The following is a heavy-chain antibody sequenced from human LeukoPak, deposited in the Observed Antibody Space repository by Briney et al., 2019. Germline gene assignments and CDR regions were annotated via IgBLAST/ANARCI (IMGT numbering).Heavy chain of an antibody. CDR1: GGSISSGDYY. J-gene: IGHJ4*02. CDR2: IYYSGST. V-gene: IGHV4-30-4*01. CDR3: ARDISMITFGGVIVKPFDY. Sequence: PSQTLSLTCTVPGGSISSGDYYWSWIRQPPGKGLEWIGYIYYSGSTYYNPSLKSRVTISVDTSKYQFSLKLSSVTAADTAVYYCARDISMITFGGVIVKPFDYWGQGTLVNVSS. D-gene: IGHD3-16*02.